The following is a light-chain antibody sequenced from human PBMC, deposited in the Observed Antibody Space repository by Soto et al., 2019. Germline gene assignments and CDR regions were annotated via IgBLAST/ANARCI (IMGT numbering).Light chain of an antibody. CDR3: QQGYSTPQLT. V-gene: IGKV1-39*01. CDR1: QSIGIY. CDR2: AAS. J-gene: IGKJ4*01. Sequence: DIQMTQSPSSLSASVGDRVTITCRASQSIGIYLNWYQQKPGKAPKLLIYAASNLQSGVPSRFSGSGSGTDFTLTISSLQPEDSATYYCQQGYSTPQLTFGGGTKVEIK.